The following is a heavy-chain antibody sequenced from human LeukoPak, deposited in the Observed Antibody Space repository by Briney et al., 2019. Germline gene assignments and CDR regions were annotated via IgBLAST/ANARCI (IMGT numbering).Heavy chain of an antibody. V-gene: IGHV4-34*01. D-gene: IGHD5-18*01. CDR2: INHSGST. Sequence: SETLSLTCADYGGSFSGYYWSWIRQPPGKGLEWIGEINHSGSTNYNPSLKSRVTISVDTSKNQFSLKLSSVTAADTAVYYCARGTGGYSYGHRRGGWFDPWGQGTLVTVSS. CDR3: ARGTGGYSYGHRRGGWFDP. CDR1: GGSFSGYY. J-gene: IGHJ5*02.